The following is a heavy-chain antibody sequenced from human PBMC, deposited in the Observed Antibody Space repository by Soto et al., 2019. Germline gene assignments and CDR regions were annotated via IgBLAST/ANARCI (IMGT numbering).Heavy chain of an antibody. CDR2: IWYDGSNK. Sequence: QVQLVESGGGVVQPGRSLRLSCAASGFTFSSYGMHWVRQAPGKGLEWVAVIWYDGSNKYYADSVKGRFTISRDNSKNSLHLQMNSLRAEDTAVYYSARYLASAGLRYLYYRMDVWGQGTTDTVSS. J-gene: IGHJ6*02. V-gene: IGHV3-33*01. CDR1: GFTFSSYG. D-gene: IGHD6-13*01. CDR3: ARYLASAGLRYLYYRMDV.